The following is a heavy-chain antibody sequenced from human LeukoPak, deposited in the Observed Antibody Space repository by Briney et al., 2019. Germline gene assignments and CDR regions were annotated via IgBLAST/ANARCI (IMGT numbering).Heavy chain of an antibody. CDR1: GGTFSSYA. CDR3: AQSVFGVVIMLLDY. CDR2: IIPIFGTA. J-gene: IGHJ4*02. Sequence: ASVKVSCKASGGTFSSYAISWVRQAPGQGLEWMGGIIPIFGTANYAQKFQGRVTITADESTSTAYMELSSLRSEDTAVYYCAQSVFGVVIMLLDYWGQGTLVTVSS. V-gene: IGHV1-69*01. D-gene: IGHD3-3*01.